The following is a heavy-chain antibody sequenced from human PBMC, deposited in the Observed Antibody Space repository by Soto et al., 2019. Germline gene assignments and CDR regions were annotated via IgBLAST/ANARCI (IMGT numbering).Heavy chain of an antibody. CDR1: GFTVSSNY. J-gene: IGHJ6*01. CDR3: AFSLSDGDYRYGMDV. D-gene: IGHD4-17*01. V-gene: IGHV3-66*01. CDR2: IYSDGST. Sequence: EVQLVESGGGLVQPGGSLRLSCAASGFTVSSNYMSWVRQAPGKGLEWVSVIYSDGSTYYADSVKGRVTNARDNSKNTRYVQMNGLSAGDTAVYHCAFSLSDGDYRYGMDVWGQGTTVTVSS.